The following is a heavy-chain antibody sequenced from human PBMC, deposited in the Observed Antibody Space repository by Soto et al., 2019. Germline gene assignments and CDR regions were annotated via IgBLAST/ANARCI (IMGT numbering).Heavy chain of an antibody. CDR3: AKYRSGGGYYDFWSGYYYYYYGMDV. D-gene: IGHD3-3*01. V-gene: IGHV3-30*18. J-gene: IGHJ6*02. CDR2: ISYDGSNK. Sequence: GGSLRLSCAASGFTFSSYGMHWVRQAPGKGLEWVAVISYDGSNKYYADSVKGRFTNSRDKSKNTLYLQMNSLRAEDTAVYYCAKYRSGGGYYDFWSGYYYYYYGMDVWGQGTTVTVSS. CDR1: GFTFSSYG.